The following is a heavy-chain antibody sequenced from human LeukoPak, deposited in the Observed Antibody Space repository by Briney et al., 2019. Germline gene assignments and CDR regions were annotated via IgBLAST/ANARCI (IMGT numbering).Heavy chain of an antibody. J-gene: IGHJ4*02. CDR3: TRVSLVAASVFFDY. V-gene: IGHV3-49*04. Sequence: PGRSLRLSCTASGFTFGDYAMSWVRQAPGKGLEWVSFIRSKAYGGTTEYAASVKGRFTISRDDSKSIAYLQMNSLKTEDTAVYYCTRVSLVAASVFFDYWGQGTLVTASS. CDR2: IRSKAYGGTT. D-gene: IGHD2-15*01. CDR1: GFTFGDYA.